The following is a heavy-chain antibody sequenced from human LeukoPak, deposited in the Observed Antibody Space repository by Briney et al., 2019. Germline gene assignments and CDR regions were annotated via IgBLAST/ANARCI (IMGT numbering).Heavy chain of an antibody. Sequence: SETLSLTCTVSGASISSGEYYWTWIRQPLGKGLEWIGYIYYSGSTYYNPSLKSRVSISIEPSNNQLSLHLGSVTAADTAVYYCARGYCSGTNCYTMTGVAFDIWGQGTMVTVSS. J-gene: IGHJ3*02. CDR2: IYYSGST. V-gene: IGHV4-30-4*08. CDR1: GASISSGEYY. D-gene: IGHD2-2*02. CDR3: ARGYCSGTNCYTMTGVAFDI.